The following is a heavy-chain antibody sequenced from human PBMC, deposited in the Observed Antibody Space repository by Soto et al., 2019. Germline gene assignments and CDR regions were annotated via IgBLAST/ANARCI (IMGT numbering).Heavy chain of an antibody. D-gene: IGHD2-21*01. Sequence: ASVKVSCKTSGYTFTTYTMQWVRQAPGQGLEWMGWINAGSGGTRYSQKFQDRVIITRDTSASIAYMEVSSLRYEDTAVYYCVREAGGEFDYWGQGTPVTVSS. CDR3: VREAGGEFDY. CDR1: GYTFTTYT. V-gene: IGHV1-3*01. J-gene: IGHJ4*02. CDR2: INAGSGGT.